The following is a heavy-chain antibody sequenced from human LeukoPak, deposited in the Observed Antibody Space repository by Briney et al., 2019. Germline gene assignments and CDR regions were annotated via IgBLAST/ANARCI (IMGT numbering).Heavy chain of an antibody. CDR3: ARGRTAVYYYYYYMDV. D-gene: IGHD1/OR15-1a*01. V-gene: IGHV1-8*03. CDR1: GYTFTGYY. CDR2: MNPNSGNT. Sequence: ASVKVSCKASGYTFTGYYMHWVRQAPGQGLEWMGWMNPNSGNTGYAQKFQGRVTITRNTSISTAYMELSSLRSEDTAVYYCARGRTAVYYYYYYMDVWGKGTTVTVSS. J-gene: IGHJ6*03.